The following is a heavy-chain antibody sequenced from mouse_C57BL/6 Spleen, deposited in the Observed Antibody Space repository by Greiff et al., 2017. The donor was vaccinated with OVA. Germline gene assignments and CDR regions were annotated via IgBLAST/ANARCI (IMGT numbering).Heavy chain of an antibody. CDR2: INPSNGGT. CDR3: ARRCSSGYVRYAIAS. V-gene: IGHV1-53*01. Sequence: VQLQQPGTELVKPGASVKLSCKASGYTFTSYWMHWVKQRPGQGLEWIGNINPSNGGTNYNDKFKSKATLTVDKSSSTAYVQLRSLTSVDSAVYYFARRCSSGYVRYAIASWCQGTSVTFSS. J-gene: IGHJ4*01. CDR1: GYTFTSYW. D-gene: IGHD3-1*01.